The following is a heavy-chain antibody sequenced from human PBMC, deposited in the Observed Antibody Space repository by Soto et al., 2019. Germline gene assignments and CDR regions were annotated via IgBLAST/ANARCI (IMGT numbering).Heavy chain of an antibody. CDR2: IYPADSDT. J-gene: IGHJ5*02. V-gene: IGHV5-51*01. Sequence: GESLKISCKGSGYTFSSYWIAWVRQMPGKGLEWIGIIYPADSDTRYSPSFEGQVTTSADKSISTAYLQWSRLKAPDTAMYNCASSEGGCCSTYTCYPNWFDRWGQRSLVTVSS. D-gene: IGHD2-2*01. CDR3: ASSEGGCCSTYTCYPNWFDR. CDR1: GYTFSSYW.